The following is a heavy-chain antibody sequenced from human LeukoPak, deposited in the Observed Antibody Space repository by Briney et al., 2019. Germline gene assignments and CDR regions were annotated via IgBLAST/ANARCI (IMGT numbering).Heavy chain of an antibody. CDR3: VRAYSRGYSDDFDY. V-gene: IGHV3-11*01. CDR2: ISGDNGSI. J-gene: IGHJ4*02. Sequence: GGSLRLSCAASGFTFSDYYMSWFRQAPGKGLEWLSYISGDNGSIYYADSVRGRFTISRDNAKNSLYLQVNSLRGEDTAVSYCVRAYSRGYSDDFDYWGQGTLVTVSS. D-gene: IGHD6-25*01. CDR1: GFTFSDYY.